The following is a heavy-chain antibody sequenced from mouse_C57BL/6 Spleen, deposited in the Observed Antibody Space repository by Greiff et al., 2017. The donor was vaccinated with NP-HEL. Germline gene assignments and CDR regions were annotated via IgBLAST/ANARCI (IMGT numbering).Heavy chain of an antibody. Sequence: EVNLVESGGGLVKPGGSLKLSCAASGFTFSSYAMSWVRQTPEKRLEWVATISDGGSYTYYPDNVKGRFTISRDNAKNNLYLQMSHLKSEDTAMYYCARDRYGSSFYAMDYWGQGTSVTVSS. CDR2: ISDGGSYT. CDR3: ARDRYGSSFYAMDY. J-gene: IGHJ4*01. V-gene: IGHV5-4*01. CDR1: GFTFSSYA. D-gene: IGHD1-1*01.